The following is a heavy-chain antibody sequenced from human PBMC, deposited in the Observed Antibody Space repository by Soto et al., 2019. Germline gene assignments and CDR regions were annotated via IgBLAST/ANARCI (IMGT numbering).Heavy chain of an antibody. J-gene: IGHJ6*02. D-gene: IGHD2-8*01. Sequence: GGSLRLSCAASGFTFSSYSMNWVRQAPGKGLEWVSSISSSSSYIYYADSVKGRFTISRDNAKNSLYLQMNSLRAEDTAVYYCASPPRGYCTNGVCYDYYYYYGMDVWGQGARVAASS. V-gene: IGHV3-21*01. CDR3: ASPPRGYCTNGVCYDYYYYYGMDV. CDR1: GFTFSSYS. CDR2: ISSSSSYI.